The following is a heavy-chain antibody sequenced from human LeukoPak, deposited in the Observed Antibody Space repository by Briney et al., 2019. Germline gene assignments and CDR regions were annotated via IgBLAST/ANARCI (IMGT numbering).Heavy chain of an antibody. CDR3: ARVWYSSSWYIDY. J-gene: IGHJ4*02. Sequence: PGGSLRLSCAASGFTVSSNYMSWVRQAPGKGLEWVSVIYSGGSTYYADSVKGRFTISRDNSKNTLYLQMNSLRAEDTAVYYCARVWYSSSWYIDYWGQGTLVTVSS. V-gene: IGHV3-53*01. D-gene: IGHD6-13*01. CDR1: GFTVSSNY. CDR2: IYSGGST.